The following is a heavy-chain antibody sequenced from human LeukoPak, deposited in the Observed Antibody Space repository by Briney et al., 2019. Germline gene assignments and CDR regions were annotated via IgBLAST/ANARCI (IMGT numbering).Heavy chain of an antibody. CDR1: GYPFTSYG. Sequence: ASVKVSCKASGYPFTSYGISWVRQAPGQGLEWMGWISAYNGNTNYGQKFQGRVTMTTDTSTTTAFMELRSLRSDDTAVYYCARGAVNQPPYFDYWGQGTLVTVSS. J-gene: IGHJ4*02. CDR3: ARGAVNQPPYFDY. V-gene: IGHV1-18*01. CDR2: ISAYNGNT. D-gene: IGHD1-14*01.